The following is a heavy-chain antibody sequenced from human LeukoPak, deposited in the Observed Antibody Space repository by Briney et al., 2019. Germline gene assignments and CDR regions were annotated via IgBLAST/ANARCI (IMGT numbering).Heavy chain of an antibody. CDR1: GFTVSRNS. D-gene: IGHD3-10*01. CDR3: ARDRAQDAFDI. J-gene: IGHJ3*02. Sequence: GGSLRLSCAASGFTVSRNSMSWVRQAPGKGLEWVSLIYNGGSTYYVDSVKGRFTISRDNSKNTLYLQMNSLRVEDTAFYYCARDRAQDAFDIWGQGTMVTVSS. V-gene: IGHV3-53*01. CDR2: IYNGGST.